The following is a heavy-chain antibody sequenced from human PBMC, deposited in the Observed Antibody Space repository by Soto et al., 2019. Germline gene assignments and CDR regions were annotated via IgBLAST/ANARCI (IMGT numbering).Heavy chain of an antibody. J-gene: IGHJ6*02. D-gene: IGHD2-2*01. Sequence: QVQLVQSGAEVKKPGSSGKVSCKSSGGTFSSYAISGVRQAPGQGLEWMGGIIPIAATTNYAQQFQGRVRITADESTSTAYMELSSLRSEDTAVYYCARSQGSSTSLEIYYYYYYGMDVWGQGNTVTVSS. V-gene: IGHV1-69*01. CDR2: IIPIAATT. CDR1: GGTFSSYA. CDR3: ARSQGSSTSLEIYYYYYYGMDV.